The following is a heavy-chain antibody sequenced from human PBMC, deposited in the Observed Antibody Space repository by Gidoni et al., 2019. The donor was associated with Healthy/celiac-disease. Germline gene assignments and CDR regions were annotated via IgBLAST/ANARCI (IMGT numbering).Heavy chain of an antibody. V-gene: IGHV4-39*01. CDR2: IYYSGST. CDR1: GGSISSSSYY. CDR3: ASHPPRKGYSGYEGFDY. J-gene: IGHJ4*02. D-gene: IGHD5-12*01. Sequence: QLQLQESGPGLVKPSETLSLTCTVSGGSISSSSYYWGWIRQPPGKGLEWIGSIYYSGSTYYNPSLKSRVTISVDTSKNQFSLKLSSVTAADTAVYYCASHPPRKGYSGYEGFDYWGQGTLVTVSS.